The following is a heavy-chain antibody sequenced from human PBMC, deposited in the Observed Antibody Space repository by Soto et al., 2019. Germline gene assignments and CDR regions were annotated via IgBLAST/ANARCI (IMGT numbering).Heavy chain of an antibody. Sequence: EVQLVESGGGLVQPGGSLRLSCAASGFTFSSYWMHWARQAPGKGLVWVSDINNDGSITRYADSVKGRFTISRDNAKNMVYLQMNSLRAEDTALYYFVTALIAGRNYWGQGTLVPVSS. CDR2: INNDGSIT. V-gene: IGHV3-74*01. CDR1: GFTFSSYW. D-gene: IGHD3-10*01. J-gene: IGHJ4*02. CDR3: VTALIAGRNY.